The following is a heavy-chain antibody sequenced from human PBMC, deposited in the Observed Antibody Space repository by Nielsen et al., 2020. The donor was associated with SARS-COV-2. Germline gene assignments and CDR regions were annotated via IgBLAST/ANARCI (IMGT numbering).Heavy chain of an antibody. CDR3: AREAPDYYDTTLGGAFDI. J-gene: IGHJ3*02. V-gene: IGHV3-7*01. D-gene: IGHD3-22*01. CDR2: IKQDGSEK. Sequence: WIRQPPGKGLEWVANIKQDGSEKYYVDSVKGRFTISRDNAKNSLYLQMNSLRDEDTAIYYCAREAPDYYDTTLGGAFDIWGQGTMVTVSS.